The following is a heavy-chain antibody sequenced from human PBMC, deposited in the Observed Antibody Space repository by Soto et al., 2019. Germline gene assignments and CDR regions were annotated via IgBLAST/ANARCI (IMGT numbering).Heavy chain of an antibody. CDR2: IYTVGTS. V-gene: IGHV4-4*07. D-gene: IGHD1-26*01. Sequence: SEPQCLTCTVAGGSSSSDDGSWIRQPAGKGLGWIGRIYTVGTSIYNSSLKSRVSMSVETSKNQFSLKLSSGTAADTAVFYCARGSRLGSILREYWVQRTFVTVSS. J-gene: IGHJ3*01. CDR3: ARGSRLGSILREY. CDR1: GGSSSSDD.